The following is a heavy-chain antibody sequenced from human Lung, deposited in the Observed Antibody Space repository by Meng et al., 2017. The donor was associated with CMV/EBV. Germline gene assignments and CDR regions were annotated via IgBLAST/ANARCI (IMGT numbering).Heavy chain of an antibody. V-gene: IGHV6-1*01. J-gene: IGHJ6*02. CDR2: TYYRSKWYD. Sequence: SETLSLTCAIPGDSVSSNIAAWNWIRQSPSRGLEWLGRTYYRSKWYDDYAMAVKSRITINPDTSKNQFSLQLNSVTPEDTAVYYCARDYYDSGAYYYTEEYYHGLDVWGQXTTVTVSS. CDR3: ARDYYDSGAYYYTEEYYHGLDV. CDR1: GDSVSSNIAA. D-gene: IGHD3-22*01.